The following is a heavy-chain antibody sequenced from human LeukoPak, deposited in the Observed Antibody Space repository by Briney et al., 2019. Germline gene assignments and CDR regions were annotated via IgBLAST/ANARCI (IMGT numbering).Heavy chain of an antibody. CDR3: AKYYYDSSGYYYPGAFDI. J-gene: IGHJ3*02. CDR1: GFTFSSYG. V-gene: IGHV3-23*01. D-gene: IGHD3-22*01. Sequence: GGSLRLSCAAPGFTFSSYGMTWVRQAPGKGLEGLEWVSTISSSSGGSTYYADSVKGRFTISRDNSKNTLYLQMNNLRAEDTAVYYCAKYYYDSSGYYYPGAFDIWGQGTMVTVSS. CDR2: ISSSSGGST.